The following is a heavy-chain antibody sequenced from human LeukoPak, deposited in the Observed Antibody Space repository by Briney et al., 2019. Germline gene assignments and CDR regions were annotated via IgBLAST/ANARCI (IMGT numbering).Heavy chain of an antibody. D-gene: IGHD5-12*01. CDR1: GGSISNYH. V-gene: IGHV4-59*08. Sequence: SETLSLTCTVSGGSISNYHWCWVWQPPARGLERDWYIYYSGSTNYNPSLRRRVTISIDTSNNRFSLLLRSVSVADPAVDYCAWLRGDYYCSHGMDVWGQGTTVTVSS. J-gene: IGHJ6*02. CDR2: IYYSGST. CDR3: AWLRGDYYCSHGMDV.